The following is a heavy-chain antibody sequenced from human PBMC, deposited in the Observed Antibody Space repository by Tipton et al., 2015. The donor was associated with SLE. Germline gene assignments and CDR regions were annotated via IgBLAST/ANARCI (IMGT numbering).Heavy chain of an antibody. J-gene: IGHJ5*02. CDR3: VRDPTTNWLDH. CDR2: IHTSGST. CDR1: GGSITSGSYY. Sequence: LRLSCTVSGGSITSGSYYYNWVRQPAGKGLEWIGRIHTSGSTNYNPSFKSRVSISLDTSKNQFSLSLTSVTAADTAVYFCVRDPTTNWLDHWGQGTLVTVSS. V-gene: IGHV4-61*02. D-gene: IGHD4-11*01.